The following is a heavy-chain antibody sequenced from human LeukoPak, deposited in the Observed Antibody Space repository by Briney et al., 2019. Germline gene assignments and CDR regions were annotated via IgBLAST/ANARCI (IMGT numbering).Heavy chain of an antibody. CDR2: IKQDGSEK. J-gene: IGHJ4*02. CDR3: VREPHYLDY. Sequence: PGGSLRLSCAASGLTGSHNYVSWVRQAPGKGLEWVANIKQDGSEKYYVDSVKGRFTISRDNAKNSLYLQMNSLRAEDTAVYYCVREPHYLDYWGQGTLVIVSS. V-gene: IGHV3-7*01. CDR1: GLTGSHNY.